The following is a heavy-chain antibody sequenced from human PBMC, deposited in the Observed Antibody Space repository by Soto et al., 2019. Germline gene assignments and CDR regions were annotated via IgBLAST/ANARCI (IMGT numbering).Heavy chain of an antibody. D-gene: IGHD3-10*01. CDR2: IWADENKK. J-gene: IGHJ4*02. V-gene: IGHV3-33*01. Sequence: QVQLVESGGGVVQPGRSLRLSCAASGFTFSTYGMHWVRQAPGKGLEWVAVIWADENKKYYVDSVKGRFTISRDNSQNTLSLQMNSLRAEDTAVYYCATDRGGAPFDYWGQGTLVTVSS. CDR3: ATDRGGAPFDY. CDR1: GFTFSTYG.